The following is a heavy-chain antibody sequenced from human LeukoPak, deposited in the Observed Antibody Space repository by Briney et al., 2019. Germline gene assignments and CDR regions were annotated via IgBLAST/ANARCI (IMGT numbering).Heavy chain of an antibody. Sequence: ASVKVSCKASGGTFSSYAISWVRQAPGQGLEWMGMINPSGGSTIYAQKFQGRVTMTRDTSTSTVYMELSSLRSADTALYYCARAHYFQTSGYYVLGDYWGQGTLVTVSS. V-gene: IGHV1-46*01. CDR1: GGTFSSYA. J-gene: IGHJ4*02. CDR2: INPSGGST. CDR3: ARAHYFQTSGYYVLGDY. D-gene: IGHD3-22*01.